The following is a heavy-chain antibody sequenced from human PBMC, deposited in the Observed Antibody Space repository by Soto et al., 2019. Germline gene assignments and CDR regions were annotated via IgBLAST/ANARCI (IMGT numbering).Heavy chain of an antibody. J-gene: IGHJ4*02. CDR2: TFYRSKWYN. CDR3: AREVGTAHPFQC. V-gene: IGHV6-1*01. D-gene: IGHD6-13*01. Sequence: PSQTLLLTCAISGDTFSSTTAAWNWIRQSPSRGLEWLGRTFYRSKWYNDYALSVKSRITISPDTSKNQFSLQLNSVTPEDTAVYYCAREVGTAHPFQCWGQGTLVTVSS. CDR1: GDTFSSTTAA.